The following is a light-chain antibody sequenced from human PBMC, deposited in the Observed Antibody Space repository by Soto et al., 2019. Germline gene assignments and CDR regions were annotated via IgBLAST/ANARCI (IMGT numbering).Light chain of an antibody. CDR3: QQYKNWPWT. CDR1: QSVNSK. Sequence: EIVMTHSPATLSVSPGERATLSCRASQSVNSKLAWYQQKPGQAPRLLIYAASTRATGIPARFSGSGSGTEFTLTISSLQSEDFAVYYCQQYKNWPWTFGQGTKVDI. V-gene: IGKV3-15*01. J-gene: IGKJ1*01. CDR2: AAS.